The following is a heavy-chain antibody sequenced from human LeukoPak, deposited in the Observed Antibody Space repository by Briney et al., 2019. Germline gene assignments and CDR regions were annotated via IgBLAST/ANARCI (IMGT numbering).Heavy chain of an antibody. CDR3: ARGMEVRSPPSRY. J-gene: IGHJ4*02. CDR1: GGSFSGYY. CDR2: INHGGST. D-gene: IGHD1-1*01. V-gene: IGHV4-34*01. Sequence: PSETLSLTCAVYGGSFSGYYWSWIRQPPGKGLEWIGEINHGGSTNYSPSLKSRVTISLDTPKNQFSLKLTSVTAADRAGYYCARGMEVRSPPSRYWGQGTLVTVSS.